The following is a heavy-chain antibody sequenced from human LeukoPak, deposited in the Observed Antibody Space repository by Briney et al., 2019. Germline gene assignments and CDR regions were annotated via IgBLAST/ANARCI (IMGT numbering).Heavy chain of an antibody. J-gene: IGHJ4*02. V-gene: IGHV3-21*01. CDR3: AREYCSGGSCYLADY. D-gene: IGHD2-15*01. CDR1: GFTFSSYS. CDR2: ISSSSSYI. Sequence: GGSLRLSCAASGFTFSSYSMNWVRQAPGKGLEWVSSISSSSSYIYYADSVKGRFTISRDNAKNSLYLQINSLRAEDTAVYYCAREYCSGGSCYLADYWGQGTLVTVSS.